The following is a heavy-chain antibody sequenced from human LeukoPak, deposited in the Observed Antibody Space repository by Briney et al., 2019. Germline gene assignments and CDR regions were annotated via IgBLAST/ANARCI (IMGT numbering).Heavy chain of an antibody. CDR1: GYTFTNYG. V-gene: IGHV3-21*01. D-gene: IGHD6-13*01. CDR2: ISSSSSYI. CDR3: ASPYNSRWYELCY. Sequence: SCKASGYTFTNYGISWVRQAPGKGLEWVSSISSSSSYIYYADSVKGRFTIARDNAKKSLYLQMNSLRAEDTAVYYCASPYNSRWYELCYWGQGTLVTVSS. J-gene: IGHJ4*02.